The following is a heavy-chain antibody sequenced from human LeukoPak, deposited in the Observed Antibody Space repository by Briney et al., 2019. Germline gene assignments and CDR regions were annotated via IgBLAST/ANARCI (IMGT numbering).Heavy chain of an antibody. CDR2: ISGSGGTP. D-gene: IGHD3-3*01. Sequence: GGSLRLSCAASGFTFSTSGTTWVRQAPGKGLDWVSIISGSGGTPYYTDSVKGRFTISRDNSKNTLYLQMNSLRAEDTAVYYCAKTRGISISGVVPLCDYWGQGTLVTVSS. J-gene: IGHJ4*02. V-gene: IGHV3-23*01. CDR3: AKTRGISISGVVPLCDY. CDR1: GFTFSTSG.